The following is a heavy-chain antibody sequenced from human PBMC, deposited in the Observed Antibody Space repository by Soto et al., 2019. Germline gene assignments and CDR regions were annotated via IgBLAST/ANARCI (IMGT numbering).Heavy chain of an antibody. CDR3: ASILFPYCSSTSCYGHYYYYMDV. CDR2: INHSGST. CDR1: GGSFSGYY. V-gene: IGHV4-34*01. D-gene: IGHD2-2*01. Sequence: PSETLSLTCAVYGGSFSGYYWSWIRQPPGKGLEWIGEINHSGSTNYNPSLKSRVTISVDTSKNQFSLKLSSVTAADTAVYYCASILFPYCSSTSCYGHYYYYMDVWGKGTTVTGSS. J-gene: IGHJ6*03.